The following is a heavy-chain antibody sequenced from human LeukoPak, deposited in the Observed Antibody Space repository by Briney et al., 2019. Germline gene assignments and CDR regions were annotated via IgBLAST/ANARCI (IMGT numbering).Heavy chain of an antibody. D-gene: IGHD1-26*01. CDR1: GGSISSGGYY. CDR3: AGTIVGATAFDY. Sequence: SQTLSLTCTVSGGSISSGGYYWSWIRQHPGKGLEWIGYIYYSGSTYYNPSLKSRVTISVDTSKNQFSLKLSPVTAADTAVYYCAGTIVGATAFDYWGQGTLVTVSS. J-gene: IGHJ4*02. V-gene: IGHV4-31*03. CDR2: IYYSGST.